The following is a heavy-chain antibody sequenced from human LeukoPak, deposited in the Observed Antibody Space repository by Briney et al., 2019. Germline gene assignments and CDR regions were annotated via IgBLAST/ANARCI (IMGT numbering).Heavy chain of an antibody. CDR2: IYYSGST. J-gene: IGHJ4*02. CDR1: GGSISSSSYY. CDR3: ARTPYCSSTSCYTRGFDY. D-gene: IGHD2-2*02. Sequence: SETLSLTCTVSGGSISSSSYYWGWIRQPPGKGLEWIGSIYYSGSTYYNPSLKSRVTISVDTSKSQFSLKLSSVTAADTAVYYCARTPYCSSTSCYTRGFDYWGQGTLVTVSS. V-gene: IGHV4-39*01.